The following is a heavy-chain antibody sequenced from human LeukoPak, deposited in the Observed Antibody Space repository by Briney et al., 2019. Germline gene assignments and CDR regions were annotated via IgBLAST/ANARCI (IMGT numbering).Heavy chain of an antibody. J-gene: IGHJ4*02. CDR1: GYSISSGYY. CDR2: IYHSGST. CDR3: ARAHREYCSGGSCHLFDY. V-gene: IGHV4-38-2*02. Sequence: SETLSLTCTVSGYSISSGYYWGWIRQPPGKGLEWIGSIYHSGSTYYNPSLKSRVTISVDTSKNQFSLKLSSVTAADTAVYHCARAHREYCSGGSCHLFDYWGQGTLVTVSS. D-gene: IGHD2-15*01.